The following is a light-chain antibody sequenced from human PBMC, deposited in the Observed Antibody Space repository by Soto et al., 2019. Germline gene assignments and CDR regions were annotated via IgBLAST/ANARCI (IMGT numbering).Light chain of an antibody. V-gene: IGKV3-15*01. CDR2: GAS. CDR3: QQYNNWPKT. CDR1: QSVSSN. Sequence: EIVMTQSPATLSVSPGERATLSCRASQSVSSNLAWYQQKPGQAPRLLIYGASTRATGIPARFSGSGSGTEFTLTIRILQSEDFAVYYGQQYNNWPKTFGQGPRVEI. J-gene: IGKJ1*01.